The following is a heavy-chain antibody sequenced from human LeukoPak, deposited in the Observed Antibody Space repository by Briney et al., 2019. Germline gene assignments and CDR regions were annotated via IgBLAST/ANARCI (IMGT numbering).Heavy chain of an antibody. V-gene: IGHV3-23*01. CDR3: ARAAEYYYDSSGDDAFDI. CDR1: GFTFSSYA. J-gene: IGHJ3*02. CDR2: ISNSGGRT. Sequence: GGSLRLSCAASGFTFSSYAMSWVRQAPGKGLEWVSSISNSGGRTFYTDSVKGRFTISRDNSKNTLYLQMNSLRAEDTAVYYCARAAEYYYDSSGDDAFDIWGQGTMVTVSS. D-gene: IGHD3-22*01.